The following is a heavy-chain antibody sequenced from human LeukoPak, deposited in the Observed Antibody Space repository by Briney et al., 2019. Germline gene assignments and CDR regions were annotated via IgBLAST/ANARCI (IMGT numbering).Heavy chain of an antibody. CDR2: IIPILGIA. D-gene: IGHD2-2*01. V-gene: IGHV1-69*04. CDR1: GGTFSSYA. J-gene: IGHJ4*02. CDR3: ARLMYCSSTSCPPGNY. Sequence: GASVKVSCKASGGTFSSYAISWVRQAPGQGLEWMGRIIPILGIANYAQKFQGRVTITADKSTSTAYMELSSLRSEDTAVYYCARLMYCSSTSCPPGNYWGQGTLVTVSS.